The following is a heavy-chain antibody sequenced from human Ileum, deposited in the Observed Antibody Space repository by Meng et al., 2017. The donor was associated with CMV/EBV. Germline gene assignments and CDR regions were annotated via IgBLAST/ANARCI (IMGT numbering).Heavy chain of an antibody. CDR2: IIPIFGTA. CDR3: ARGRGYYYDSSGYQIGY. V-gene: IGHV1-69*05. J-gene: IGHJ4*02. D-gene: IGHD3-22*01. Sequence: SVKVSCKASGGTFSSYAISWVRQAPGQGLEWMGGIIPIFGTANYAQKFQGRVTITTDESTSTAYMELSSLRSEDMAVYYCARGRGYYYDSSGYQIGYWGQGTLVTVSS. CDR1: GGTFSSYA.